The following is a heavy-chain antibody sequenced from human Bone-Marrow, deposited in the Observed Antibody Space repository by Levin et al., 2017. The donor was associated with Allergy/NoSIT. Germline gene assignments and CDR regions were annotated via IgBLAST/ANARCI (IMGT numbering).Heavy chain of an antibody. CDR2: IHQDGSEK. D-gene: IGHD3-10*01. J-gene: IGHJ4*02. Sequence: GGSLRLSCAASGFTFSSYWMSWVRQTPGKGLEWVANIHQDGSEKYYVDSVKGRFTISRDNAKNSLYLQMNSLRAEDTAVYYCAVSVVRGVFDYWGQGTLVTVSS. CDR1: GFTFSSYW. V-gene: IGHV3-7*02. CDR3: AVSVVRGVFDY.